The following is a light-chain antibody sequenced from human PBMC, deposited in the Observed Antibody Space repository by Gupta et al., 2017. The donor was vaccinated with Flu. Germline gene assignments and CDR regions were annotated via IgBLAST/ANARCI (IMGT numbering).Light chain of an antibody. CDR3: SSYTSSSSLVV. CDR2: DVN. J-gene: IGLJ2*01. CDR1: SSAFVGYKY. V-gene: IGLV2-14*04. Sequence: SSAFVGYKYVSWYQQHPGKAPKLIIYDVNKRPAGVSNRFSGSKSDNTAALTIAGLHAEDEAEYYCSSYTSSSSLVVFGEGTRLTVL.